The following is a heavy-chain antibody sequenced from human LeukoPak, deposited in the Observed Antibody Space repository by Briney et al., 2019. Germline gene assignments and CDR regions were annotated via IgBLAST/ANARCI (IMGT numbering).Heavy chain of an antibody. CDR1: GFTFSSYW. Sequence: GGSLRLSCAAAGFTFSSYWMRWVRQAPGKGLVWVSGIKSDGSSTIYADSVKGRFTISRDNAKNTLYLQMNSLRAEDTAVYYCARGWDYYDSSGYDYWGQSTLVTVSS. D-gene: IGHD3-22*01. CDR2: IKSDGSST. CDR3: ARGWDYYDSSGYDY. V-gene: IGHV3-74*01. J-gene: IGHJ4*02.